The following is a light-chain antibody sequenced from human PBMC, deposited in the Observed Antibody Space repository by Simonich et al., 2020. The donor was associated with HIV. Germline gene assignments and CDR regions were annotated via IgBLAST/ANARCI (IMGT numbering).Light chain of an antibody. V-gene: IGKV3-15*01. Sequence: EIVMTQSPVTLSVSPGERATLSCRASQRVNSNLAWYQQKPGQAPRLLIYGAATRATGIPARFSGSGSGTQFTLTISSMQSEDFAVYYCQQRSNWPPSLTFGGGTKVEIK. J-gene: IGKJ4*01. CDR3: QQRSNWPPSLT. CDR1: QRVNSN. CDR2: GAA.